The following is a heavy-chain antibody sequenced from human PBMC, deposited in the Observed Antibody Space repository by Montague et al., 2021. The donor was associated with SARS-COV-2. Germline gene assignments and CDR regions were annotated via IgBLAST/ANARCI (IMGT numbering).Heavy chain of an antibody. CDR3: AGEIVELTQTYHYGMDV. CDR2: IYYSGSN. Sequence: SETLSLTCTVSGGSISSSSYYWGWIRQPPGKGLEWIGYIYYSGSNYYNLSLKSRVTISVDTSKNPFSLKLSSVTAADTALYYCAGEIVELTQTYHYGMDVWGQGTTVTVSS. J-gene: IGHJ6*02. CDR1: GGSISSSSYY. D-gene: IGHD3-22*01. V-gene: IGHV4-39*07.